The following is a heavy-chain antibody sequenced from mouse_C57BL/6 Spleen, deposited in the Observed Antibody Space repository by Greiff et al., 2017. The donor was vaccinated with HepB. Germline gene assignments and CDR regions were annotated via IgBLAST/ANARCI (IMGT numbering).Heavy chain of an antibody. J-gene: IGHJ2*01. CDR3: AHYYGGYFDY. V-gene: IGHV1-69*01. D-gene: IGHD1-1*01. CDR1: GYTFTSYW. CDR2: IDPSDSYT. Sequence: QVQLQQSGAELVMPGASVKLSCKASGYTFTSYWMHWVKQRPGQGLEWIGEIDPSDSYTNYNQKFKGKSTLTVDKSSSTAYMQLSSLTSEDSAVYYCAHYYGGYFDYWGQGTTLTVSS.